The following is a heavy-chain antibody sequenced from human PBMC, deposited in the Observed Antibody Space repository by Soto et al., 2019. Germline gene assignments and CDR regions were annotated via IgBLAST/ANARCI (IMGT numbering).Heavy chain of an antibody. CDR1: GYSFAGYW. D-gene: IGHD3-22*01. J-gene: IGHJ4*02. Sequence: GESLKISCKGSGYSFAGYWITWVRQKPGKGLEWMGRIDPSDSQTYYSPSFRGHVTISATKSITTVFLQWSSLRASDTAMYYCARQIYDSDTGPNFQYYFDSWGQGTSVTVSS. V-gene: IGHV5-10-1*01. CDR3: ARQIYDSDTGPNFQYYFDS. CDR2: IDPSDSQT.